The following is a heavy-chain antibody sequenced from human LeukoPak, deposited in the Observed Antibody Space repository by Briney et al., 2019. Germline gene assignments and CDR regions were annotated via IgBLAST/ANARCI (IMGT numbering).Heavy chain of an antibody. V-gene: IGHV4-39*07. J-gene: IGHJ2*01. CDR1: GGSISSGSYY. CDR3: ARVLNYGDYGVGYFDL. CDR2: IYYSGST. Sequence: PSQTLSLTCTVPGGSISSGSYYWGWIRQPPGKGLEWIGSIYYSGSTYYNPSLKSRVTISVDTSKNQFSLKLSSVTAADTAVYYCARVLNYGDYGVGYFDLWGRGTLVTVSS. D-gene: IGHD4-17*01.